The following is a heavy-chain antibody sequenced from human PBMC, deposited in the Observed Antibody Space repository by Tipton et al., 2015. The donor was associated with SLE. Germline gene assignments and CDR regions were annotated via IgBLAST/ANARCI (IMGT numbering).Heavy chain of an antibody. CDR1: GFSFSSYE. CDR3: AKDMHYGSGDAFDI. D-gene: IGHD3-10*01. Sequence: SLRLSCAASGFSFSSYEMNWVRQAPGKGLEWISYISSSGNTIYYADSVKGRFTISRDNAKNSLYLQMNSLRAEDTALYYCAKDMHYGSGDAFDIWGQGTMVTVSS. J-gene: IGHJ3*02. V-gene: IGHV3-48*03. CDR2: ISSSGNTI.